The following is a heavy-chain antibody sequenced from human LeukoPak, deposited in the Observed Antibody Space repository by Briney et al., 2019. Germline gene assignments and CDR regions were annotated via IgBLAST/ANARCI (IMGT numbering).Heavy chain of an antibody. CDR1: GFTFDDYA. CDR2: ISGDGGST. CDR3: ATSDFAAHFDY. V-gene: IGHV3-43*02. Sequence: GGSLRLSCAASGFTFDDYAMHWVRQAPGKGLEWVSLISGDGGSTYYADSVRGRFTISRDNSKNSLYLQMNSLGTEDTALYYCATSDFAAHFDYWGQGTLVTVSS. D-gene: IGHD2/OR15-2a*01. J-gene: IGHJ4*02.